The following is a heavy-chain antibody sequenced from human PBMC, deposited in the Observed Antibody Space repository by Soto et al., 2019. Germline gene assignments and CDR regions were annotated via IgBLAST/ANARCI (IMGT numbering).Heavy chain of an antibody. D-gene: IGHD3-10*01. Sequence: SETLSLTCTVSGGSIGQYYWNWIRQPPGKGLEWIAYVHYSGTTSYNPSLQSRVTVSLDTSNNQFSLTLSSVTAADTAVYYCARRWSGTDYWGQGTMVTVSS. CDR3: ARRWSGTDY. J-gene: IGHJ4*02. V-gene: IGHV4-59*01. CDR2: VHYSGTT. CDR1: GGSIGQYY.